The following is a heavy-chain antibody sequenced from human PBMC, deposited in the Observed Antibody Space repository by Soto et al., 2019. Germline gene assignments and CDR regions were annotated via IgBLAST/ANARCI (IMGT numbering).Heavy chain of an antibody. CDR1: SGSISSSNW. CDR3: ARVRGTYYDFWSGGTNEFDY. CDR2: IYHSGST. D-gene: IGHD3-3*01. Sequence: SETLSLTCAVSSGSISSSNWWSWVRQPPGKGLEWIGEIYHSGSTNYNPSLKSRVTISVDKSKNQFSLKLSSVTAADTAVYYCARVRGTYYDFWSGGTNEFDYWGQGTLVTVSS. J-gene: IGHJ4*02. V-gene: IGHV4-4*02.